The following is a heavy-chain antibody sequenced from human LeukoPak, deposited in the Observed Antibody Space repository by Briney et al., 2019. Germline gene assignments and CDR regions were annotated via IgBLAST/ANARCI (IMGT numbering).Heavy chain of an antibody. V-gene: IGHV3-74*01. J-gene: IGHJ4*02. D-gene: IGHD6-13*01. CDR3: ETQQGGLPAY. CDR2: ITNDGSST. CDR1: GLTFSSHW. Sequence: PGGSLRLSCAASGLTFSSHWMHWLRQAPGKGLVWLSRITNDGSSTTYADCEKRRFTISRDNAKNMLYVQVNSLRGGDRDVYYCETQQGGLPAYWGQGTLVTVSS.